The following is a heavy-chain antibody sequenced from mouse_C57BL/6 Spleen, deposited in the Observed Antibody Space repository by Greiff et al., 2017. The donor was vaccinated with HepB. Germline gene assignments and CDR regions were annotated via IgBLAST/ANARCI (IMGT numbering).Heavy chain of an antibody. Sequence: EVKLVESGGGLVQPGGSLKLSCAASGFTFSDYGMAWVRQAPRKGPEWVAFISNLAYSIYYADTVTGRFTISRENAKNTLYLEMSSLRSEDTAMYYCARHAYDYDGYYFDYWGQGTTLTVSS. V-gene: IGHV5-15*01. J-gene: IGHJ2*01. CDR2: ISNLAYSI. CDR1: GFTFSDYG. CDR3: ARHAYDYDGYYFDY. D-gene: IGHD2-4*01.